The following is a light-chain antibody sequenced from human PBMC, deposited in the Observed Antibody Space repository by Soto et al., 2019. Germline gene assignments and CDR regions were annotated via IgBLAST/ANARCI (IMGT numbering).Light chain of an antibody. CDR2: GAS. CDR3: QQYNNWPPFT. CDR1: QSVGSN. Sequence: EIVMTQSPATLSVSPGERATLSCRASQSVGSNLAWHQQKPGQAPRLLIYGASTRATGVPARFSGSGSGTEFTLTISSLQSEDFAVYYCQQYNNWPPFTFGQGNKLEIK. J-gene: IGKJ2*01. V-gene: IGKV3-15*01.